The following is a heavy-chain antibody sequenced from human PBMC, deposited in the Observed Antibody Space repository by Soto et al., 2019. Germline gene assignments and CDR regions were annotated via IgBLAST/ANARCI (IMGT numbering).Heavy chain of an antibody. CDR3: ARDELGVVVPAAPADAFDI. J-gene: IGHJ3*02. CDR1: GFTFSDYY. Sequence: PGGSLRLSCAASGFTFSDYYMSWIRQAPGKGLEWVSYISSSGSTIYYADSVKGRFTISRDNAKNSLYLQMNSLRAEDTAVYYCARDELGVVVPAAPADAFDIWGQGTMVTVSS. V-gene: IGHV3-11*01. D-gene: IGHD2-2*01. CDR2: ISSSGSTI.